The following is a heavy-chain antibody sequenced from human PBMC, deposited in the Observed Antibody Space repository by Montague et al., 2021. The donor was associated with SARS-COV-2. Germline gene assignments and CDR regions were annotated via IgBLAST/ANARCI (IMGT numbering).Heavy chain of an antibody. CDR2: IYYSGST. D-gene: IGHD2-2*01. CDR1: GGSISSSSYY. V-gene: IGHV4-39*01. CDR3: ARHPLEYCSSTSCYVG. Sequence: SETLSLTCTVSGGSISSSSYYWGWIRQPPGKGLEWIGSIYYSGSTYYNPSLKSRVTTSVDTSKNQFSLKLSSVTAADTAVYYCARHPLEYCSSTSCYVGWGQGTLVTVSS. J-gene: IGHJ4*02.